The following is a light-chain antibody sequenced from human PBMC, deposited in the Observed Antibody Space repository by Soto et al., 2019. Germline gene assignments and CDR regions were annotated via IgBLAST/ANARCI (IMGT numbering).Light chain of an antibody. CDR3: QQYGSSPWT. CDR1: QAIRSNY. V-gene: IGKV3-20*01. Sequence: ETVLTQSPGTLSLSPGERATLSCRASQAIRSNYLAWYRQTPGQAPKLLIYDASNRATGIADRFSGSGSGTDFTLTISRLEPEDFALYYCQQYGSSPWTFGQGTKVEIK. CDR2: DAS. J-gene: IGKJ1*01.